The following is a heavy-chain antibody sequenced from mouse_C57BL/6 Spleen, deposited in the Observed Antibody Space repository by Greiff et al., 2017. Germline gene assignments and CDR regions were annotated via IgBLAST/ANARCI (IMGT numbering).Heavy chain of an antibody. J-gene: IGHJ2*01. Sequence: QVQLQQSGAELVKPGASVKLSCKASGYTFTEYTIHWVKQRSGQGLEWIGWFYPGSGSIKYNEKFKDKATLTADKSSSTVYMELSRLTSEDSAVYFCARHEVWAYDYDGGVFDYWGQGTTLTVSS. D-gene: IGHD2-4*01. V-gene: IGHV1-62-2*01. CDR1: GYTFTEYT. CDR2: FYPGSGSI. CDR3: ARHEVWAYDYDGGVFDY.